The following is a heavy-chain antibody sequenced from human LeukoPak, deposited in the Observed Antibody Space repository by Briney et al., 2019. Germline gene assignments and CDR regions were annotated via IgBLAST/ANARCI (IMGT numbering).Heavy chain of an antibody. D-gene: IGHD5-24*01. CDR3: AKDIWEMATISSATFDY. CDR2: INWNGDTI. CDR1: GFTFDDYG. Sequence: GGSLRLSCAASGFTFDDYGMTWVRQAPGKGLEWVSGINWNGDTIGYADSVKGRFTISRDNAKNSLYLQMNSLRAEDTALYYCAKDIWEMATISSATFDYWGQGTLVTVSS. V-gene: IGHV3-20*04. J-gene: IGHJ4*02.